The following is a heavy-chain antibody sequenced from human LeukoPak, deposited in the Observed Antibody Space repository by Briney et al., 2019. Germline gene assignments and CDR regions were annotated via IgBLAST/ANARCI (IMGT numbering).Heavy chain of an antibody. D-gene: IGHD2-2*01. CDR3: ATSFSTPANY. CDR1: GIIFSNYW. CDR2: IKQDGSEK. J-gene: IGHJ4*02. V-gene: IGHV3-7*01. Sequence: GGSLRLSCAASGIIFSNYWMSWVRQAPGKGLEWVANIKQDGSEKYYVDSVKGRFTISRDNAKNSLYLKMNSLRAEDTAVYYCATSFSTPANYWGQGTLVTVSS.